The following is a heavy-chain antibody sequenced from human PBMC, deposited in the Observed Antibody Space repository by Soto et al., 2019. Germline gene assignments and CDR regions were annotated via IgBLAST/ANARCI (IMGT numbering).Heavy chain of an antibody. CDR3: ERGTGGATTGKFDY. V-gene: IGHV4-59*01. CDR2: LYYSGST. J-gene: IGHJ4*02. D-gene: IGHD1-26*01. CDR1: GGSNSSFY. Sequence: SETLSLTCTVSGGSNSSFYCSWIRQRPGKGLEWIGYLYYSGSTNYNLSLKSRVTISVDRSKNQFSLKLSCVTAADTAVYYCERGTGGATTGKFDYWGEGALVSVS.